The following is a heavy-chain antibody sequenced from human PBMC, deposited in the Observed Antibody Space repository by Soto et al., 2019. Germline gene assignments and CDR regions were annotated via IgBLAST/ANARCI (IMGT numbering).Heavy chain of an antibody. D-gene: IGHD3-22*01. CDR3: ARASYYYDSSGYYYGFDP. CDR2: INPINGKA. Sequence: ASVKVSCKASGGTFSSYAISWVRQAPGQGLEWMGGINPINGKANYSQKFQGNVTITSDKSASTAYLELSSLRSEDTAVYYCARASYYYDSSGYYYGFDPWGQGTLVTVSS. V-gene: IGHV1-69*10. J-gene: IGHJ5*02. CDR1: GGTFSSYA.